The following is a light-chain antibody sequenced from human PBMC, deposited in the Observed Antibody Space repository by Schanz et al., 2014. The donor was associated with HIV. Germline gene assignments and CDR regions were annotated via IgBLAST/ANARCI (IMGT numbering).Light chain of an antibody. CDR2: AAS. V-gene: IGKV1-39*01. CDR1: QSISSY. Sequence: DIQMTQSPSSLSASVGDRVTITCRASQSISSYLNWYQQKPGKAPKLLIYAASSLQSGVPSRFSGSGSGTDFTLTISSLQPEDFAVYYCQQYGSSFGPGTKVEIK. J-gene: IGKJ3*01. CDR3: QQYGSS.